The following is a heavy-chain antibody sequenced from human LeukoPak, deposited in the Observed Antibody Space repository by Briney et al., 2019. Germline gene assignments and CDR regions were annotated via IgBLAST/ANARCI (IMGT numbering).Heavy chain of an antibody. CDR2: IYYIGST. D-gene: IGHD3-16*01. V-gene: IGHV4-59*01. Sequence: SETLSLTCTVSGGSITSYYWSWIRQPPGKGLEWMGYIYYIGSTNYNPSLKSRVTISVDTSKNQFSLKLSSVTAADTAVYYCAKIKGGGGAFDIWGRGTMVTVSS. CDR1: GGSITSYY. CDR3: AKIKGGGGAFDI. J-gene: IGHJ3*02.